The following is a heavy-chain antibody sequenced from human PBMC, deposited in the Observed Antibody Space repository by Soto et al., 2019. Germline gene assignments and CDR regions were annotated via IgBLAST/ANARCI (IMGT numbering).Heavy chain of an antibody. CDR3: XXPGLGTGRYFFHD. CDR2: ISASGGST. J-gene: IGHJ4*02. CDR1: GFTSSSCA. D-gene: IGHD2-8*02. Sequence: EVQLLDSGGGLVQPGGSLRLSCVASGFTSSSCAMRWVRQAPGKGLEWVSGISASGGSTYYADSVKGRFTISRDNXXXXXXXXXXXXXXXXXXXXXXXXPGLGTGRYFFHDWGQGTLVTVSS. V-gene: IGHV3-23*01.